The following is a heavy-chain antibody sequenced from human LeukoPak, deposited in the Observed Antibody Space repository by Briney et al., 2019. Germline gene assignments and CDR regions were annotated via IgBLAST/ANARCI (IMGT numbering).Heavy chain of an antibody. CDR3: ATTGYSYGYDIDY. D-gene: IGHD5-18*01. V-gene: IGHV3-7*01. CDR2: IKQDGSEK. CDR1: GFTFSTYW. Sequence: GGSLRLSCAASGFTFSTYWMSWVRHVPGKGLEWVANIKQDGSEKYYVDSAKGRFTISRDNAKNSLYLQMNSLRAEDTAVYYCATTGYSYGYDIDYWGQGTLVTVSS. J-gene: IGHJ4*02.